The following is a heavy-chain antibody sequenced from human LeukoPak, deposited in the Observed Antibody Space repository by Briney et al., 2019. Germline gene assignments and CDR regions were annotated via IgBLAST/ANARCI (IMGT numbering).Heavy chain of an antibody. CDR3: ARGLSSSSPAAALDY. Sequence: KPSETLSLTCPVSGGSISTYYWSWIRQPPGKGLGWIGYIHYSGSTNYNPSLKSRVTISVDTSNNQFSLKVSSVTAADTAVYYCARGLSSSSPAAALDYWGQGTLVTVSS. D-gene: IGHD6-13*01. CDR2: IHYSGST. J-gene: IGHJ4*02. V-gene: IGHV4-59*12. CDR1: GGSISTYY.